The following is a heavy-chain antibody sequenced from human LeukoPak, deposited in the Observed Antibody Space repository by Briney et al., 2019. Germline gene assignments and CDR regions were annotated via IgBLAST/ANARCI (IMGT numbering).Heavy chain of an antibody. D-gene: IGHD6-19*01. J-gene: IGHJ4*02. V-gene: IGHV3-74*01. CDR1: GFTFSSYS. Sequence: QTGGSLRLSCAASGFTFSSYSMNWVRQAPGKGLVWVSRINSDGSSTSYADSVKGRFTISRDNAKNTLYLQMNSLRAEDTAVYYCARDRKPSGWYGTCDYWGQGTLVTVSS. CDR3: ARDRKPSGWYGTCDY. CDR2: INSDGSST.